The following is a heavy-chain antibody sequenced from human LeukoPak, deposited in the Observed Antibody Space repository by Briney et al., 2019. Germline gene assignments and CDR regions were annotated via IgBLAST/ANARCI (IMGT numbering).Heavy chain of an antibody. CDR3: ARASGYYYGDFDY. CDR2: IYYSGST. Sequence: NPSETLSLTCTVSGGSISSSSYYWGWIRQPPGKGLEWIGCIYYSGSTYYNPSLKSRVTISVVTSKNHFSLNLSPVTAADTAVFYCARASGYYYGDFDYWGQGTLVTVSS. V-gene: IGHV4-39*07. CDR1: GGSISSSSYY. J-gene: IGHJ4*02. D-gene: IGHD3-22*01.